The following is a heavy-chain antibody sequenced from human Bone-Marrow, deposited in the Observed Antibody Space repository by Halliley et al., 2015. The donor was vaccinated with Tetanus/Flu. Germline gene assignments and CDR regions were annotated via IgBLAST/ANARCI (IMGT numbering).Heavy chain of an antibody. V-gene: IGHV4-59*02. J-gene: IGHJ4*02. D-gene: IGHD5-18*01. CDR2: VYHIGLT. Sequence: TLSLTCTVSHVSVNNYYWSWIRQSPGKGLEWIGYVYHIGLTNYNPSLRGRVTISVDTSKNQFSLQLSSVTAADTGTYYCARGDSTNSYMIYSFDYWGQGAPVTVSP. CDR1: HVSVNNYY. CDR3: ARGDSTNSYMIYSFDY.